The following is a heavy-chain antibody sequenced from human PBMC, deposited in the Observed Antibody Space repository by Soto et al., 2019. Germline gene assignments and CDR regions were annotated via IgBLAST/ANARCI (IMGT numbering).Heavy chain of an antibody. CDR2: IYYSGST. Sequence: PSETLSLTCTVSGGSISSYYWSWIRQPPGKGLEWIGYIYYSGSTNYNPSLKSRVTISVDTSKNQFSLKLSSVTAADTAVYYCAKQPRGYRWFDPWGQGTLVTVSS. CDR1: GGSISSYY. CDR3: AKQPRGYRWFDP. J-gene: IGHJ5*02. V-gene: IGHV4-59*01. D-gene: IGHD3-10*01.